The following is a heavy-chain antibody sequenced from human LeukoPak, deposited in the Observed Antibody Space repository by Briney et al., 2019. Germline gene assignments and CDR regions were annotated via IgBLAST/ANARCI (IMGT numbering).Heavy chain of an antibody. J-gene: IGHJ5*02. Sequence: PSETLSLACTVSGGSISSSSYYWGWIRQPPGKGLEWIGSIYYSGSTYYNPSLKSRVTISVDTSKNQFSLKLSSVTAADTAVYYCAVDWFDPWGQGTLVTVSS. CDR2: IYYSGST. CDR3: AVDWFDP. V-gene: IGHV4-39*01. CDR1: GGSISSSSYY.